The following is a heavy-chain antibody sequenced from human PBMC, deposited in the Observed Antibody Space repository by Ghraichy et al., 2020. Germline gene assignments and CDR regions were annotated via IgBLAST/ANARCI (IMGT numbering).Heavy chain of an antibody. CDR1: GFTFSSYW. CDR2: INSDGSST. CDR3: ARDREYCSSTSCRVGKNWFDP. Sequence: LSLTCAASGFTFSSYWMHWVRQAPGKGLVWVSRINSDGSSTSYADSVKGRFTISRDNAKNTLYLQMNSLRAEDTAVYYCARDREYCSSTSCRVGKNWFDPWGQGTLVTVSS. J-gene: IGHJ5*02. D-gene: IGHD2-2*01. V-gene: IGHV3-74*01.